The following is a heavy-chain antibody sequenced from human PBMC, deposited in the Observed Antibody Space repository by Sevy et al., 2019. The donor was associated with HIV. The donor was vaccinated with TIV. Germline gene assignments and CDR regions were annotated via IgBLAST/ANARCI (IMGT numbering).Heavy chain of an antibody. CDR1: GYTFTSYG. D-gene: IGHD6-13*01. CDR2: ISAYNGNT. Sequence: ASVKVPCKASGYTFTSYGISWVRQAPGQGLEWMGCISAYNGNTNYAQKLQGRVTMTTDTSTSTAYMELRSLRSDDTAVYYCARERIGSSWYYFDYWGQGTLVTVSS. V-gene: IGHV1-18*01. J-gene: IGHJ4*02. CDR3: ARERIGSSWYYFDY.